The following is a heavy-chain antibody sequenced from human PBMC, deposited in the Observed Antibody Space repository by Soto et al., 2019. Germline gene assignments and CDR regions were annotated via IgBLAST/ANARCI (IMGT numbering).Heavy chain of an antibody. D-gene: IGHD3-10*01. V-gene: IGHV3-23*01. CDR1: VFCTFSTSI. J-gene: IGHJ4*02. Sequence: EVQLLESGGGLVQPGGSLRLSCAASVFCTFSTSIMSWLRQARGKGLEWVSTFSGSSGNTYYADSVKGRFTISRDNSKNTLYLPMHSLRAEDTAVYYCAKRCHYFFDYWGQGTLVTVSS. CDR2: FSGSSGNT. CDR3: AKRCHYFFDY.